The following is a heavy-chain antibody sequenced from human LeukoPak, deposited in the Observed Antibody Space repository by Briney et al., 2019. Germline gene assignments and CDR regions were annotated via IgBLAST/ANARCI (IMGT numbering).Heavy chain of an antibody. V-gene: IGHV3-30*19. CDR3: AKDAGPHYYGSGSLYVDY. Sequence: GRSLRLSCAASRFTFNSYGIHWVRQAPGKGLEWVADISYNGSNKYYADSVKGRFTISRDNAKNSLYLQMNSLRAEDTALYYCAKDAGPHYYGSGSLYVDYWGEGNLVTVSS. J-gene: IGHJ4*02. CDR1: RFTFNSYG. D-gene: IGHD3-10*01. CDR2: ISYNGSNK.